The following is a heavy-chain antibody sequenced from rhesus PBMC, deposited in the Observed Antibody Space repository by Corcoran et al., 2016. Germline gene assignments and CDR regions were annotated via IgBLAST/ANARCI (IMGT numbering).Heavy chain of an antibody. D-gene: IGHD3-22*01. CDR1: GFNFSSYG. CDR3: AKSSYYYYFDY. Sequence: EVQLVESGGGLVQPGGSLRLSCAASGFNFSSYGMSWVRQAPGKGLEWVTYISNGGGSTYYADSVKGRFTISRDNSKNTLSLQMNSLRAEDTAVYYCAKSSYYYYFDYWGQGVLVTVSS. CDR2: ISNGGGST. J-gene: IGHJ4*01. V-gene: IGHV3S5*01.